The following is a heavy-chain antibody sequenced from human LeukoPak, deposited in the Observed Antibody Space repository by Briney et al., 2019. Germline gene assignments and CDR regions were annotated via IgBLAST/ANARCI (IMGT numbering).Heavy chain of an antibody. CDR3: AREARSWYRVYFDY. CDR1: GFTFSSYE. J-gene: IGHJ4*02. Sequence: PGGSLRLSCAASGFTFSSYEMNWVRQAPGKGLEWVSYISSSGSTMYYADSVKGRFTISRDNAKNSLFLQMNSLRAEDTAVYYCAREARSWYRVYFDYWGQGTLVAVPS. D-gene: IGHD6-13*01. CDR2: ISSSGSTM. V-gene: IGHV3-48*03.